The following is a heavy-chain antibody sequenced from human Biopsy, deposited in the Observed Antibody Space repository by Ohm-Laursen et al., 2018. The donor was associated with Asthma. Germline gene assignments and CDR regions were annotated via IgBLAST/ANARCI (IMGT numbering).Heavy chain of an antibody. CDR1: GGTFSNFA. CDR2: HDHEEGGA. D-gene: IGHD4-17*01. J-gene: IGHJ4*02. CDR3: ASDFPKDYVRYNFQF. Sequence: SVKVSCKTPGGTFSNFAISWVRQAPGQGLEWMGGHDHEEGGAVNARRFQGRVTMTEDTSTDTAYMELSSLSSDDTAVYYCASDFPKDYVRYNFQFWGQGTLVTVSS. V-gene: IGHV1-24*01.